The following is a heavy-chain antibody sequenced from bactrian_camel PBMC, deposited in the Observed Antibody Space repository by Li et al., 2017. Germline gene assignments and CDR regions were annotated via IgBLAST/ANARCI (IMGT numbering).Heavy chain of an antibody. CDR2: IRSDGST. Sequence: VQLVESGGGSVQAGGSLQLSCVVSGYYGAACMGWFRQAPGKERGRVARIRSDGSTSYADSVKGRFTISKDNAKNILYLQMNSLKPEDTAMYYCAAARGGDDSCLSFAYWGQGTQVTVS. CDR1: GYYGAAC. D-gene: IGHD1*01. CDR3: AAARGGDDSCLSFAY. V-gene: IGHV3S55*01. J-gene: IGHJ6*01.